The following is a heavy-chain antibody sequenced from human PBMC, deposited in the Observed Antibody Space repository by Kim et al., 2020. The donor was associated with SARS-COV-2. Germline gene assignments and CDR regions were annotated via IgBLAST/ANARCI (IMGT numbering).Heavy chain of an antibody. J-gene: IGHJ2*01. Sequence: TYYTPSLKGRVTISGDTSKNQISLRLSSVTAADAAVYYCARHLRNWYFDLWGRGTLVTVSS. CDR3: ARHLRNWYFDL. V-gene: IGHV4-39*01. CDR2: T.